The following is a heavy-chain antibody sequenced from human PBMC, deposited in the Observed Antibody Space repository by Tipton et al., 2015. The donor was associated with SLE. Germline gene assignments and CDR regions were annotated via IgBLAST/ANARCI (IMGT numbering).Heavy chain of an antibody. D-gene: IGHD6-13*01. Sequence: LRLSCTVSGGSISSYYWSWIRQPPGKGLEWIGYIYYSGSTNYNPSLKSRVTISVDTSKNQFSLKLSSVTAADTAVYYCARGTKWEAAAPSAFDIWGQGTMVTVSS. J-gene: IGHJ3*02. V-gene: IGHV4-59*01. CDR1: GGSISSYY. CDR2: IYYSGST. CDR3: ARGTKWEAAAPSAFDI.